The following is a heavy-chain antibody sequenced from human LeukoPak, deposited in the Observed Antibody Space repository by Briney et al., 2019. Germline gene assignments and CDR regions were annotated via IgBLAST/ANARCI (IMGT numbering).Heavy chain of an antibody. V-gene: IGHV1-2*02. Sequence: GTSVKVSCKASGYTFTGYYIHWVRQAPGQGLEWMGWINPNSGGTNYAQKFQGRVTMTRDTSISTAYMELSRLRSDDTAVYYCARDHTAMATGYYYYYYMDVWGKGTTVNVSS. CDR2: INPNSGGT. D-gene: IGHD5-18*01. J-gene: IGHJ6*03. CDR3: ARDHTAMATGYYYYYYMDV. CDR1: GYTFTGYY.